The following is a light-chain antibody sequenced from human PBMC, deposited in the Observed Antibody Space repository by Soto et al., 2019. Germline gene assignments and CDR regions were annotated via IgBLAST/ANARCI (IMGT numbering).Light chain of an antibody. CDR3: QQVNGYPHT. CDR1: QYISSH. CDR2: AAS. Sequence: DVELTQSPAFLSASVGDRVTITCRASQYISSHLAWYQQIPGKGTKILIYAASTLQSGVHSRFSGSGSGTDFTLTISSLPPDDFASYYYQQVNGYPHTFGQGTKLEIK. J-gene: IGKJ2*01. V-gene: IGKV1-9*01.